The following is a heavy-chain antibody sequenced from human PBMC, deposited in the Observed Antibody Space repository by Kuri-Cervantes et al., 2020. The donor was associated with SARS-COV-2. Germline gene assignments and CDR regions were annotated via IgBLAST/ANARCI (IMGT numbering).Heavy chain of an antibody. J-gene: IGHJ4*02. Sequence: GESLKISCVGSGFTFSNYNMNWVRQAPGKGLEWISHISNSGSTIYYADSVKGRFTISRDNAKNSLYLQMNSLRAEDTAVYYCAREDIVVIPAATLLDYWGQGTLVTVSS. CDR1: GFTFSNYN. V-gene: IGHV3-48*03. CDR3: AREDIVVIPAATLLDY. CDR2: ISNSGSTI. D-gene: IGHD2-2*01.